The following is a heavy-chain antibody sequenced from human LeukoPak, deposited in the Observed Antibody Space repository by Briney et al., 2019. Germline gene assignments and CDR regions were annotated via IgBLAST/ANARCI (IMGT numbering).Heavy chain of an antibody. CDR1: GFTFSSNA. D-gene: IGHD6-13*01. J-gene: IGHJ3*02. CDR3: AKDIYPGIAAAGTEAFDI. V-gene: IGHV3-23*01. CDR2: ISVSGDT. Sequence: GGSLRLSCAASGFTFSSNAMSWVRQAPGKGLDWVSAISVSGDTFYADSVKGRFTISRDNSKNTLYLQMNSLRAEDTAVYYCAKDIYPGIAAAGTEAFDIWGQGTMVTVSS.